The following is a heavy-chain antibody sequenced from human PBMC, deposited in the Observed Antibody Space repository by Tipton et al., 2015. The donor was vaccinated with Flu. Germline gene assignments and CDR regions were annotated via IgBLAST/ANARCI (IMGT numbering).Heavy chain of an antibody. CDR3: ARDGGEDYDSSGYYSY. CDR1: GYTFTSYY. V-gene: IGHV1-46*04. D-gene: IGHD3-22*01. Sequence: QSGPEVKKPGASVKVSCKASGYTFTSYYMHWVRQAPGQGLEWMGIINPSGGSTSYAQKLQGRVTMTRDTSTSTVYMELSSLRSEDTAVYYCARDGGEDYDSSGYYSYWGQGTLVTVSS. CDR2: INPSGGST. J-gene: IGHJ4*02.